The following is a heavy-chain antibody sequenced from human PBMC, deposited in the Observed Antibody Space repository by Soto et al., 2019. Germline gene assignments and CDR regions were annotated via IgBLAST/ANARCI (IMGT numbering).Heavy chain of an antibody. V-gene: IGHV1-18*01. CDR1: GYRVEPCA. D-gene: IGHD3-3*01. CDR2: SRAYNIDT. CDR3: WRGHGVIIGAMDV. J-gene: IGHJ6*02. Sequence: GASENVSCKSSGYRVEPCAMSWVRPPPGQGLEWVGWSRAYNIDTYLQQKLQDRVTKTSETSTGPAYTELRILRPRGPGCAYRWRGHGVIIGAMDVWGQGTTVTVSS.